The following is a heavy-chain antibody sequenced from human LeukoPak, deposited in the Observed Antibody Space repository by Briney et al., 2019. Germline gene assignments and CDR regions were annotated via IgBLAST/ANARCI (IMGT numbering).Heavy chain of an antibody. CDR3: AKGYPTSLDY. CDR2: ISGSGDRK. CDR1: GFIFSTYA. J-gene: IGHJ4*02. V-gene: IGHV3-23*01. Sequence: GGSLRLSCAASGFIFSTYAMSWVRQARGKGLEWVSGISGSGDRKYYADSVKGRFTISRDNSKNTLYLQMNSLRAEDTAVYYCAKGYPTSLDYWGQGTLVTVSS. D-gene: IGHD1-26*01.